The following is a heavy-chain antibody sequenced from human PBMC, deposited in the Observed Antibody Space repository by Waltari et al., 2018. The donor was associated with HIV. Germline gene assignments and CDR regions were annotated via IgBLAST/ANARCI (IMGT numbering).Heavy chain of an antibody. J-gene: IGHJ4*02. CDR3: ARGDNWTCDY. CDR1: AFNLGAYY. CDR2: LKHDETEW. D-gene: IGHD1-20*01. Sequence: EVQLVESGGGLVHPGGSLRLPCAASAFNLGAYYMNWVRQSPGKGLEWVANLKHDETEWSYVDSVKGRFTISRDNARNSLYLQMDNLTPDDTAVYYCARGDNWTCDYWGQGTLVTVSS. V-gene: IGHV3-7*01.